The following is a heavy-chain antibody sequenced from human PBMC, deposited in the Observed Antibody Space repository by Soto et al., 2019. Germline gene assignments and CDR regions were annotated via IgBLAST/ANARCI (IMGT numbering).Heavy chain of an antibody. CDR3: GRDGGYRKWGLRIYYHCMDV. V-gene: IGHV3-30-3*01. CDR2: ISYDGSKK. D-gene: IGHD5-18*01. Sequence: QVQLVESGGGVVQPGRSLRLSCAASGFTFSSYAMHWVRQAPGKGLEWVAVISYDGSKKYYADSVKGRFTISRDNSKNPLYLQMHSLRADETDEYYCGRDGGYRKWGLRIYYHCMDVWGQGTTVTVSS. J-gene: IGHJ6*02. CDR1: GFTFSSYA.